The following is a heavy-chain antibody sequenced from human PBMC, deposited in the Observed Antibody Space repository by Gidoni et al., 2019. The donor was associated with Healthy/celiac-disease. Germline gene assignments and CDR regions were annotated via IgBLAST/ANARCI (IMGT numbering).Heavy chain of an antibody. V-gene: IGHV4-31*03. D-gene: IGHD3-10*01. CDR2: IYYSGST. CDR3: ARGEAGSGSYLWWFDP. J-gene: IGHJ5*02. CDR1: GGSISSGGYY. Sequence: QVQLQESGPGLVTPSQTLSLTCTVSGGSISSGGYYWSWFRQHPGKGLEWIGYIYYSGSTYYNPSLKSRVTISVDTSKNQFSLKLSSVTAADTAVYYCARGEAGSGSYLWWFDPWGQGTLVTVSS.